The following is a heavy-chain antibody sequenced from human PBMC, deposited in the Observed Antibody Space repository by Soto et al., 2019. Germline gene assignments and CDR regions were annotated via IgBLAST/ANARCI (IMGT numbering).Heavy chain of an antibody. Sequence: EVQLLESGGDLVQPGGSLRLSCAASGFTFSSYAMNWVRQAPGKGLEWVSVISDSGGSTYYADSVKGRFTISRDNFKNTLYLQLTSLRAEDTAVYYCGKCSGGSCYSTPGYWGQGTLVTVSS. D-gene: IGHD2-15*01. CDR2: ISDSGGST. CDR3: GKCSGGSCYSTPGY. CDR1: GFTFSSYA. V-gene: IGHV3-23*01. J-gene: IGHJ4*02.